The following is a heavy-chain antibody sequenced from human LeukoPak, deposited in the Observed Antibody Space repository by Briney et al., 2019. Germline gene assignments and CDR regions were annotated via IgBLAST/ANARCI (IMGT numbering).Heavy chain of an antibody. J-gene: IGHJ4*02. CDR3: ARVIRRDGYIPFDY. CDR1: GFTFSSYS. Sequence: PGGSLRLSCAASGFTFSSYSMNWVRQAPGKGLEWVLSISSSSSYIYYADSVKGRFTISRDNAKNSLYLQMNSLRAEDTAVYYCARVIRRDGYIPFDYWGQGTLVTVSS. V-gene: IGHV3-21*01. D-gene: IGHD5-24*01. CDR2: ISSSSSYI.